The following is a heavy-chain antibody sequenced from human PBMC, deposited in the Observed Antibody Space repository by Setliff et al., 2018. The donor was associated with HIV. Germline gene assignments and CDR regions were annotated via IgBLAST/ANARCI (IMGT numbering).Heavy chain of an antibody. D-gene: IGHD5-12*01. CDR3: ARDSGYSGYVDY. V-gene: IGHV4-59*11. CDR2: VSYSGST. J-gene: IGHJ4*02. CDR1: GGSISSHF. Sequence: SETLSLTCTVSGGSISSHFWSWIRQPPGKGLEWIGTVSYSGSTNYNPSLKSRVTISVDTSENQFSLKLSSVTAADTAVYYCARDSGYSGYVDYWGQGTLVTVS.